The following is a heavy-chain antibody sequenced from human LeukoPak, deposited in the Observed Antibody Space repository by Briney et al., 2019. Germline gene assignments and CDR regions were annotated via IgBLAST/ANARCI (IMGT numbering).Heavy chain of an antibody. Sequence: PGGSLRLPCAPSGYNFDDYAMDWVRQAPGRGLEWVSLISGDGGITYYVDFVKGRLTISRDNSKNSLYLQMNSQRTEDTALYYCAKPQHYCRGDFDYWGQGTLVTVSS. CDR1: GYNFDDYA. J-gene: IGHJ4*02. V-gene: IGHV3-43*02. CDR2: ISGDGGIT. D-gene: IGHD3-10*01. CDR3: AKPQHYCRGDFDY.